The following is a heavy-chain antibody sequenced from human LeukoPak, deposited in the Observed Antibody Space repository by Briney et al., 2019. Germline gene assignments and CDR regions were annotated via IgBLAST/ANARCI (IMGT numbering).Heavy chain of an antibody. CDR1: GLTFSSNA. Sequence: GRSLRLSCAASGLTFSSNAMHWVRQAPGKGLEWVAVISYDGSNKYYADSVKGRFTISRDNSKNTLYLQMNSLRAEDTAVYYCARGIVSSGSYYYAYWGQGTLVTVSS. J-gene: IGHJ4*02. CDR2: ISYDGSNK. V-gene: IGHV3-30-3*01. D-gene: IGHD1-26*01. CDR3: ARGIVSSGSYYYAY.